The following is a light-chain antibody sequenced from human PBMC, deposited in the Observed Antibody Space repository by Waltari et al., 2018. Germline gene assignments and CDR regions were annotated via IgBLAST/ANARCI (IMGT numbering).Light chain of an antibody. CDR3: CSYGGYNTPWV. J-gene: IGLJ3*02. CDR1: SSDVGHYNL. V-gene: IGLV2-23*01. CDR2: ETT. Sequence: QSALTQPASVSGSPGHSITLSCTGTSSDVGHYNLVSWYQQHPGQAPKLIIYETTKRPSGVSNRFSGSKSGNTASLAVSGLQTEDEAEYYCCSYGGYNTPWVFGGGTKLTVL.